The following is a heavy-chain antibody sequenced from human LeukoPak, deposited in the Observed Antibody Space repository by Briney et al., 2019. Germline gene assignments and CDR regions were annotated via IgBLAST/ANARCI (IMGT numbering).Heavy chain of an antibody. CDR2: IIPIFGTA. Sequence: GASVKVSCKASGGTFSSYAISWVRQAPGQGLEWMGGIIPIFGTANYAQKFQGRVTITADKSTSTAYMELSSLRSEDTAVYYCARVMSVVEDGSGSSKNAFDIWGQGTMVTVSS. CDR1: GGTFSSYA. V-gene: IGHV1-69*06. J-gene: IGHJ3*02. CDR3: ARVMSVVEDGSGSSKNAFDI. D-gene: IGHD3-10*01.